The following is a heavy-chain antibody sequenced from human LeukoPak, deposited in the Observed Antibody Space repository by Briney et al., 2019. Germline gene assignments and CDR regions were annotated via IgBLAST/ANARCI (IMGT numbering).Heavy chain of an antibody. CDR1: GYTFTSYG. CDR2: ITPKTGGT. D-gene: IGHD5-18*01. CDR3: ARDHAYNYDFDY. J-gene: IGHJ4*02. Sequence: ASVKVSCKASGYTFTSYGISWVRQAPGQGLEWMGWITPKTGGTNYAQKFKGRVTMTRDTSISTVYMDLSGLRSDDTAVYYCARDHAYNYDFDYWGQGTLVTVSS. V-gene: IGHV1-2*02.